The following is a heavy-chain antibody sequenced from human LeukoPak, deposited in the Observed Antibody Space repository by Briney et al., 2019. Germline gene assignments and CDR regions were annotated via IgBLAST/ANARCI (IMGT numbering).Heavy chain of an antibody. D-gene: IGHD6-19*01. CDR1: DYAFYSYA. Sequence: PGGSLRLSCAGSDYAFYSYAMTWVRQAPGKGLEWVSAISGSGEGTYYSDSVKGRFTISRDNSKDMLYLQMNDLRAEDTAVYYCARVFGYSSGWWSSYPSIYYYYGMDVWGQGTTVTVSS. CDR3: ARVFGYSSGWWSSYPSIYYYYGMDV. J-gene: IGHJ6*02. CDR2: ISGSGEGT. V-gene: IGHV3-23*01.